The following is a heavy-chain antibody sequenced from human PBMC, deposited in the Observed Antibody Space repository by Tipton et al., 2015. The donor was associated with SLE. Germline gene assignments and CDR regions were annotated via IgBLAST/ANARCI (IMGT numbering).Heavy chain of an antibody. Sequence: SLRLSCAASEFIFSNYAMSWVRQAPGKGLEWVSAISGSGDTTYYADSVKGRFTIFRNNSKNTLYLQMNSLRAEDTAVYYCATSPRVDYGNHWGQGTLVTVSS. CDR3: ATSPRVDYGNH. D-gene: IGHD4-17*01. J-gene: IGHJ5*02. V-gene: IGHV3-23*01. CDR1: EFIFSNYA. CDR2: ISGSGDTT.